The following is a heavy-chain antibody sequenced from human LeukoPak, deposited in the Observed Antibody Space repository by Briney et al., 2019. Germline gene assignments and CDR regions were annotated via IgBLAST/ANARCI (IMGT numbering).Heavy chain of an antibody. CDR1: GFTFSSYA. V-gene: IGHV3-23*01. Sequence: GGSLRLSCAASGFTFSSYAMSWVRQAPGKGLEWVSAISGSGGSTYYADSVKGRFTISRDNAKNSLYLQMNSLRAEDTAVYYCARGEDVLRYFDWLLLEGYYFDYWGQGTLVTVSS. D-gene: IGHD3-9*01. CDR3: ARGEDVLRYFDWLLLEGYYFDY. J-gene: IGHJ4*02. CDR2: ISGSGGST.